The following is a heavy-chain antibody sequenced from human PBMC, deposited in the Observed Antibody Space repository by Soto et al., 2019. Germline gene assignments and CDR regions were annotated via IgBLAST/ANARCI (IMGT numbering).Heavy chain of an antibody. Sequence: EVQLVESGGGLVQPGGSLRLACAASGFTVSSYDMHWVRHVTGKGLEWVSTLGAGGDTYFPDSVKGRFTISRDHAKNSLYLQMNKLGAGDTAVYYCARGTMVRGTLDPGISGPLDYWGQGTLVAVSS. V-gene: IGHV3-13*01. CDR2: LGAGGDT. CDR3: ARGTMVRGTLDPGISGPLDY. J-gene: IGHJ4*02. CDR1: GFTVSSYD. D-gene: IGHD3-10*01.